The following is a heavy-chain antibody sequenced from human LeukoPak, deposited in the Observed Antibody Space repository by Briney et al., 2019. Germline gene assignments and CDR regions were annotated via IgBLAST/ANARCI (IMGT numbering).Heavy chain of an antibody. CDR3: ASIAAAGTPSDY. D-gene: IGHD6-13*01. V-gene: IGHV1-69*04. CDR2: IIPILGIA. Sequence: SVKVSCKASGGTFSSYAISWVREAPGQGLEWMGRIIPILGIANYAQKFQGRVTITADKSTSTAYMELSSLRSEDTAVYCCASIAAAGTPSDYWGQGTLVTVSS. CDR1: GGTFSSYA. J-gene: IGHJ4*02.